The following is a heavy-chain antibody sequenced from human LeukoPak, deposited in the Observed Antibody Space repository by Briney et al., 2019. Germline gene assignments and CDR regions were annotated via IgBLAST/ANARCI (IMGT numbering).Heavy chain of an antibody. Sequence: KTSETLSLTCTVSGGSVSSGSYYWSWIRQPPGKGLEWIGYIYYSGSTNYNPSLKSRVTISVDTSKIQFSLKLSSVTAADTAVYYCARDGGYSYGYDYWGQGTLVTVSS. D-gene: IGHD5-18*01. V-gene: IGHV4-61*01. CDR2: IYYSGST. CDR1: GGSVSSGSYY. CDR3: ARDGGYSYGYDY. J-gene: IGHJ4*02.